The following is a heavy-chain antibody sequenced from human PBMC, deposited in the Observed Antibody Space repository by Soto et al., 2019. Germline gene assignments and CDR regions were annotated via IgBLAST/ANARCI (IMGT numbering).Heavy chain of an antibody. CDR3: ATRRVGWFEPDRLYYYYALEV. D-gene: IGHD3-10*01. CDR1: GITFGSYA. CDR2: ISGRDGST. J-gene: IGHJ6*02. V-gene: IGHV3-23*01. Sequence: EVQLLESGGGLVQPGGSLRLSCAASGITFGSYAMSWVRQAPGKGLQWVSTISGRDGSTYYADTVKRRFTISRDSSENILYLQMSSLRAEDTALYYCATRRVGWFEPDRLYYYYALEVWGQGTTVNVSS.